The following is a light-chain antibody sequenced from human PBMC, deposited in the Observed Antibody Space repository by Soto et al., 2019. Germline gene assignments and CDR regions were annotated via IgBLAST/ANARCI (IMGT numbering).Light chain of an antibody. CDR1: MRDVGAYNL. J-gene: IGLJ1*01. CDR2: EVR. CDR3: SSYTSTNTLYV. Sequence: QSALTQPASVSGSAGQSITISCSGTMRDVGAYNLVSWYQQHPGTAPKLIIYEVRNRPSGISSRFSGSKSGNTASLSISGLQAEDEADYYCSSYTSTNTLYVFGTGTKVTVL. V-gene: IGLV2-14*01.